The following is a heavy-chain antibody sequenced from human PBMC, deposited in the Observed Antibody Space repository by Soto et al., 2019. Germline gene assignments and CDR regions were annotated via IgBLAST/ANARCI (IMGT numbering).Heavy chain of an antibody. Sequence: QVQLVESGGGVVQPGRSLRLSCAASGFTFSSYAMHWVRQAPGKGLEWVAVISYDGSNKYYADSVKGRFTISRVNSKNTLYLQMNSLRAEDTAVYYCARAPGHSSGYYYDAFDIWGQGTMVTVSS. J-gene: IGHJ3*02. D-gene: IGHD3-22*01. CDR2: ISYDGSNK. CDR1: GFTFSSYA. V-gene: IGHV3-30-3*01. CDR3: ARAPGHSSGYYYDAFDI.